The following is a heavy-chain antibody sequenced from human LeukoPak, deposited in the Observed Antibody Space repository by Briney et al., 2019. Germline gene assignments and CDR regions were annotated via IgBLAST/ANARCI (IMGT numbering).Heavy chain of an antibody. CDR1: GFTFSSYA. J-gene: IGHJ4*02. CDR2: ISGSGGST. Sequence: GGSLRLSCAASGFTFSSYAMSWVRQAPGKGLEWVSAISGSGGSTCYADSVKGRFTISRDNSKNTLYLQMNSLRAEDTAVYYCAKDADIVVVVAADFDYWGQGTLVTVSS. D-gene: IGHD2-15*01. CDR3: AKDADIVVVVAADFDY. V-gene: IGHV3-23*01.